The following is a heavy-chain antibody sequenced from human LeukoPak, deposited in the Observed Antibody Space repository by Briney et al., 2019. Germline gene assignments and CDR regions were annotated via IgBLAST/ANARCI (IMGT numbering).Heavy chain of an antibody. D-gene: IGHD3-22*01. J-gene: IGHJ4*02. Sequence: GGSLRLSCAASGLNVSASWMNWVRQAPGKGLEWVSAISGSGGSTYYADSVKGRFTISRDNSKNTLYLQMNSLRAEDTAVYYCAKLYYYDSSGPHAYYFDYWGQGTLVTVSS. V-gene: IGHV3-23*01. CDR1: GLNVSASW. CDR3: AKLYYYDSSGPHAYYFDY. CDR2: ISGSGGST.